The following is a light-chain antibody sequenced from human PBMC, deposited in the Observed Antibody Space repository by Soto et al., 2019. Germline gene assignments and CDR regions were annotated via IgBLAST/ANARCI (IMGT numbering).Light chain of an antibody. CDR3: SSYTSSSTLLV. CDR2: DVS. J-gene: IGLJ1*01. Sequence: QSALTQPASVSGSPGQSITISCTGTSSDVGGYNYVSWYQQHPGKAPQLMIYDVSNRPSGVSNRFSGSKSGNTASLTISGLQAEDEADYYCSSYTSSSTLLVFGTGTKVTVL. CDR1: SSDVGGYNY. V-gene: IGLV2-14*01.